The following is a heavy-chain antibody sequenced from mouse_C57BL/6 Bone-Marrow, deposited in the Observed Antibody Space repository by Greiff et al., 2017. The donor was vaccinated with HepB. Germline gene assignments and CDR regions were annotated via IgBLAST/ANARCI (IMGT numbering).Heavy chain of an antibody. V-gene: IGHV1-74*01. CDR2: IHPSDSDT. J-gene: IGHJ2*01. D-gene: IGHD1-1*01. CDR1: GYTFTSYW. CDR3: AISYPTIVYGSREGNY. Sequence: QVHLKQPGAELVKPGASVKVSCKASGYTFTSYWMHWVKQRPGQGLEWIGRIHPSDSDTNYNQKFKGKATLTVDKSSSTAYMQLSSLTSEDSAVYYCAISYPTIVYGSREGNYWGQGTTLTVSS.